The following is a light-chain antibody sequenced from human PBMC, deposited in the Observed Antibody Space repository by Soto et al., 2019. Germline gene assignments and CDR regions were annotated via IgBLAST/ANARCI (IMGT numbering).Light chain of an antibody. Sequence: DIPMPQSPPTLSASVGDRVTITCRASQTVTYWLAWYQQKPGKAPKLLIYDASSLEGGVPSRFSGGGSGTEFTLIISSLQPDDFATYYCQQYNNYPYPFGQGTKLEIK. J-gene: IGKJ2*01. V-gene: IGKV1-5*01. CDR2: DAS. CDR3: QQYNNYPYP. CDR1: QTVTYW.